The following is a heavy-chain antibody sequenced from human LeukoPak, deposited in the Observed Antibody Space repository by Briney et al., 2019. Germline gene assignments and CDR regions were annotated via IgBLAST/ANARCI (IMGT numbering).Heavy chain of an antibody. V-gene: IGHV4-34*01. Sequence: KPSETLSLTCAVYGGSFSGYYWSRIRQPPGKGLEWIGEINHSGSTNYNPSLKSRVTISVDTSKNQFSLKLSSVTAADTAVYYCARTPVMVRLRGGWFDPWGQGTLVTVSS. CDR3: ARTPVMVRLRGGWFDP. CDR1: GGSFSGYY. D-gene: IGHD3-10*01. J-gene: IGHJ5*02. CDR2: INHSGST.